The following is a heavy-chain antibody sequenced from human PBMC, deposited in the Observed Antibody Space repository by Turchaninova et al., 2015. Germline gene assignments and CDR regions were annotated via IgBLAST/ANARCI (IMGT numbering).Heavy chain of an antibody. D-gene: IGHD1-1*01. V-gene: IGHV3-9*03. CDR3: VKDNDRDDDGWFDA. J-gene: IGHJ5*02. Sequence: EVQLLESGGGLVLPGRSLGLACAVSGFFFDDYGRHWVRQDPGKGMEGVADIRCKSGSIGYANSVKGRFTISRDNAKNSLYLQMNNLRAEDMALYYCVKDNDRDDDGWFDAWGQGTLVTVSS. CDR2: IRCKSGSI. CDR1: GFFFDDYG.